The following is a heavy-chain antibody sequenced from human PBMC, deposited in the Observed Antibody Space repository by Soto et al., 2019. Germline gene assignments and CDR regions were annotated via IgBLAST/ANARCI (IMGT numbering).Heavy chain of an antibody. Sequence: SVKVSCKASGGTFSSYAISWVRQAPGQGLEWMGGIIPIFGTANYAQKFQGRVTITADESTSTAYMELSSLRSENTAVYYCARGVATRYYYYGMDVWGQGTTVTVSS. V-gene: IGHV1-69*13. CDR2: IIPIFGTA. D-gene: IGHD5-12*01. CDR3: ARGVATRYYYYGMDV. J-gene: IGHJ6*02. CDR1: GGTFSSYA.